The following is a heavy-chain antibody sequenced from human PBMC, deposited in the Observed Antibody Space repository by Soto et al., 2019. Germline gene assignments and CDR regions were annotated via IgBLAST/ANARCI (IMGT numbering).Heavy chain of an antibody. D-gene: IGHD3-16*02. Sequence: PSETLSLTCAVYGGSFSDYYWSWIRQPPGKGLEWIGEIKHSGSTNNNPSLKSRVTISVDTSNNQFYLKLSSVTAADTAVYYCARGQSVTSLGRDYYSGLDVWGQGTTVTVSS. J-gene: IGHJ6*02. V-gene: IGHV4-34*01. CDR2: IKHSGST. CDR3: ARGQSVTSLGRDYYSGLDV. CDR1: GGSFSDYY.